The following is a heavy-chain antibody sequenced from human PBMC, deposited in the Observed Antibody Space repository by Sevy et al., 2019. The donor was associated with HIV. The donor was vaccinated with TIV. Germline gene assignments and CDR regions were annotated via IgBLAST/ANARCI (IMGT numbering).Heavy chain of an antibody. Sequence: GGSLRLSCAASGFSFSSYWMSWVRQAPGKGLEWVANIKQDGSEKNYVDSVKGRFTISRDNAKNSLYLQMNSLRADDTAVYYCAIALVAIIGAGEVLGYWGQGTLVTVSS. CDR3: AIALVAIIGAGEVLGY. CDR1: GFSFSSYW. V-gene: IGHV3-7*01. J-gene: IGHJ4*02. D-gene: IGHD2-8*02. CDR2: IKQDGSEK.